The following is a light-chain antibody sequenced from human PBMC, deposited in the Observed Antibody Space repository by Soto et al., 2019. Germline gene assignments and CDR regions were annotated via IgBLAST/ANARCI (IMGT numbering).Light chain of an antibody. J-gene: IGKJ1*01. V-gene: IGKV1-5*01. CDR1: QSISNW. CDR3: QQYNSYS. CDR2: HAS. Sequence: DIQITQSPSIVCASVVGRVAVSCRASQSISNWLAWYQQKPGTAPKVLIYHASNLQSGVPSRFSGSGYGTELTLTIRRMQPDDFATYHRQQYNSYSFGNGTTVDIK.